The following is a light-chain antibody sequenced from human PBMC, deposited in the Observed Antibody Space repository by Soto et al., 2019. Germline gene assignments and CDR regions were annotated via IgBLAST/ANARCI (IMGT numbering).Light chain of an antibody. CDR1: SSDVGSYNL. J-gene: IGLJ2*01. CDR2: EVS. Sequence: QSALTQPASVSGSPGQSITISCIGTSSDVGSYNLVSWYQQHPGKAPKVLIYEVSERPSGVSNRFSGSKSGNTASLTISGLQAEAEAEYYCCSYAGSRTHVLFGGGTKLTVL. CDR3: CSYAGSRTHVL. V-gene: IGLV2-23*02.